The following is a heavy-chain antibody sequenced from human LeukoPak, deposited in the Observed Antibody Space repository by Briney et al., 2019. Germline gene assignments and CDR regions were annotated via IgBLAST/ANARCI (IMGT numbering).Heavy chain of an antibody. V-gene: IGHV4-34*01. Sequence: KTSETLSLTCAVYGGSFSGYYWTWIRQPPGKGLEWIGEINHSGSTNYNPSLKSRVTMSADTSKNQFSLKLSSVTAADTAVYYCARSFHFDFWSKFSGDYYYYYMDIWGKGTTVTVSS. CDR2: INHSGST. CDR1: GGSFSGYY. J-gene: IGHJ6*03. CDR3: ARSFHFDFWSKFSGDYYYYYMDI. D-gene: IGHD3-3*01.